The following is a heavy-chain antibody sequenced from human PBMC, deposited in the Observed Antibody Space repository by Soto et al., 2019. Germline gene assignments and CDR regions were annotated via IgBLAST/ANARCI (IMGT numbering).Heavy chain of an antibody. D-gene: IGHD6-13*01. Sequence: PAESLTLSCEASGFTFTTYSRTWVRQAPGKGLEWVANINKDGIKKYYADSVKGRFTISRANSKNTLYLQMNSLRAEDTEVYYCASQYGAAGLDPWGQGTLVTVSS. J-gene: IGHJ5*02. V-gene: IGHV3-7*01. CDR1: GFTFTTYS. CDR2: INKDGIKK. CDR3: ASQYGAAGLDP.